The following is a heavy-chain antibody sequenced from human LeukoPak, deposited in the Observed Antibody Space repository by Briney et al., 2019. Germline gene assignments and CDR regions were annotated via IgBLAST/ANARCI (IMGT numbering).Heavy chain of an antibody. CDR3: ARVALDGPEGYMDV. V-gene: IGHV1-18*01. D-gene: IGHD5-24*01. Sequence: ASVKVSFKASGYTFTSYGISWVRQAPGQGRERIGWISAYNGNTNYAQKLQGRVTMTTDTSTSTAYMELRSLRSDDTTVYYCARVALDGPEGYMDVWGKGTTVTVSS. CDR2: ISAYNGNT. J-gene: IGHJ6*03. CDR1: GYTFTSYG.